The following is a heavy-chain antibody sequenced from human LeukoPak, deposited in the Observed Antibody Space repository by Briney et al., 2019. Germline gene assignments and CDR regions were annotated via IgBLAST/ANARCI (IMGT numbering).Heavy chain of an antibody. CDR2: ISSSGSTI. Sequence: GGSLRLSCAASGFTFSSYSMNWVRQAPGKGLEWVSYISSSGSTIYYADSVKGRFTISRDNAKNTLYLQMNSLRAEDTAVYYCARDLITIDGGFGELLSSAYWGQGTLVTVSS. CDR1: GFTFSSYS. J-gene: IGHJ4*02. D-gene: IGHD3-10*01. CDR3: ARDLITIDGGFGELLSSAY. V-gene: IGHV3-48*04.